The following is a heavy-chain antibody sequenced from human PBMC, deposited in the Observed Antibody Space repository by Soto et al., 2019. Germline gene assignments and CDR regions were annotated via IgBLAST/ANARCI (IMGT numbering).Heavy chain of an antibody. CDR1: GGSISSSSYY. CDR3: ARHAGYSSGWYYNWFDP. V-gene: IGHV4-39*01. Sequence: SETLSLTCTVSGGSISSSSYYWGWIRQPPGKGMEWIGSIYYSGSTYYNPSLKSRVTISVDTSKNQFSLKLSSVTAADTAVYYCARHAGYSSGWYYNWFDPWGQGTLVTVSS. D-gene: IGHD6-19*01. CDR2: IYYSGST. J-gene: IGHJ5*02.